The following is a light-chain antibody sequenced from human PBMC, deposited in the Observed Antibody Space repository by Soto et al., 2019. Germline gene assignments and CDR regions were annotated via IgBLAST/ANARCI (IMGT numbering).Light chain of an antibody. CDR3: QQYNSYSWT. CDR1: QSISSW. V-gene: IGKV1-5*01. J-gene: IGKJ1*01. CDR2: DAS. Sequence: DIQMTQSPSTLSASVGDRVTITCRASQSISSWLAWYQQKPGKAPKLLIYDASSLESGVPSRFSGSGSGTEFTLTIRSLQPDDFAPYYCQQYNSYSWTLGQGITVDIK.